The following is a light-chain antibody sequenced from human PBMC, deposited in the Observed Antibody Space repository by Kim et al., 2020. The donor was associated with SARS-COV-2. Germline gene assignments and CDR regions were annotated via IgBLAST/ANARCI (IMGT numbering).Light chain of an antibody. Sequence: SYELTPPPSVSVSPGKTARISCGENNIGSKSVHWYQQKPGQAPVLVIYHDSDRPSGIPERFSGSNSGDTATLIISRVEAGDGADYYCQVWDTTSDLAVFGGGTQLTVL. CDR2: HDS. J-gene: IGLJ3*02. V-gene: IGLV3-21*01. CDR3: QVWDTTSDLAV. CDR1: NIGSKS.